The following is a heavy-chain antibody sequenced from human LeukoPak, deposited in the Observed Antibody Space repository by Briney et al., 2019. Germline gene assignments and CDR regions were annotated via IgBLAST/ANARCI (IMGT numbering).Heavy chain of an antibody. CDR3: VRVGSAYGDPLEFDF. Sequence: GASVKDSCKASGYSFNKFALSWVRQAPGQGLEWMGWISGYSGKTDSAQKLQDRVTMTTDTSTRTAYLELRNLRSDDTAVYFCVRVGSAYGDPLEFDFWGQGTLVTVSS. CDR2: ISGYSGKT. D-gene: IGHD2-21*01. J-gene: IGHJ4*02. CDR1: GYSFNKFA. V-gene: IGHV1-18*01.